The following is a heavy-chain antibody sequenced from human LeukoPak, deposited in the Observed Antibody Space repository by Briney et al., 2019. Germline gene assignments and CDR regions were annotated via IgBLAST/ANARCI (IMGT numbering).Heavy chain of an antibody. Sequence: PGGSLRLSCAACGFTFSDYGMHWLRQAPGKGLEWLTFIKFDGTTYYADSVRGRFTISKGNSKNTLYLQMASLRPEDTAVYYCAKTSFWDARGHFYHMDVWGEGTTVTISS. CDR2: IKFDGTT. CDR3: AKTSFWDARGHFYHMDV. D-gene: IGHD2-21*02. J-gene: IGHJ6*03. CDR1: GFTFSDYG. V-gene: IGHV3-30*02.